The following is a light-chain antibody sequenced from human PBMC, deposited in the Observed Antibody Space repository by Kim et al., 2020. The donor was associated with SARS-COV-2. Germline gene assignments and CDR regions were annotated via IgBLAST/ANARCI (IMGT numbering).Light chain of an antibody. V-gene: IGKV3-20*01. CDR2: GAS. CDR1: QSVDNNY. J-gene: IGKJ1*01. CDR3: QQYATSPRT. Sequence: EIVLTQSPGTLSLSPGERVTLSCRASQSVDNNYLAWYQQKRGQTPRLLFYGASSRTTGIPDRFRGSGSGTDFTLTISRLEPEDFAVYYCQQYATSPRTFGQGTKVDIK.